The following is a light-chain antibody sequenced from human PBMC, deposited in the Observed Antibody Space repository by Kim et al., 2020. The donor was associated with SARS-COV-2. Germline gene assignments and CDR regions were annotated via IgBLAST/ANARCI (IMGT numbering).Light chain of an antibody. V-gene: IGKV3-20*01. CDR2: GAS. J-gene: IGKJ2*01. CDR3: QQYGSSPYT. CDR1: QSVSSSF. Sequence: IVLSQSPGTLSLSPGERATLSCRASQSVSSSFLAWYQQKPGQAPRLLLYGASSRATGIPDRFSASGSGTDFTLTINRLESEDFAVYYCQQYGSSPYTFGQGTKLEI.